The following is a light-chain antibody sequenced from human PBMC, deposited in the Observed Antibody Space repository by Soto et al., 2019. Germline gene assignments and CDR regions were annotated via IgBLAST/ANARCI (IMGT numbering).Light chain of an antibody. CDR1: SSDIAIYNY. V-gene: IGLV2-14*01. CDR2: QVT. CDR3: SSYTDSSNYV. J-gene: IGLJ1*01. Sequence: QSVLTQPASLSGSPGQSITISCTGTSSDIAIYNYVSWYQQQPGKAPKLMIYQVTNRPSGVSNRFSGSRSGNTASLTISGLQAEDEADYYCSSYTDSSNYVFGTGTKVTVL.